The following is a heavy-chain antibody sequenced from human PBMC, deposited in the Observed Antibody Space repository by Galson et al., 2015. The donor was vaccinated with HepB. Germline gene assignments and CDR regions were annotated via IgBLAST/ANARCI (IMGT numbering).Heavy chain of an antibody. V-gene: IGHV3-9*01. CDR2: ISWNSVII. Sequence: SLRLSCAASGFTFDDYAIRWVRQAPGKGLEWVSGISWNSVIIGYADSVKGRFTISRDNAKNSLYLQMYSLRAEDTALYYCAKGLYCSSINCYGSHDAFDIWGQATIVTVSS. CDR1: GFTFDDYA. D-gene: IGHD2-2*01. J-gene: IGHJ3*02. CDR3: AKGLYCSSINCYGSHDAFDI.